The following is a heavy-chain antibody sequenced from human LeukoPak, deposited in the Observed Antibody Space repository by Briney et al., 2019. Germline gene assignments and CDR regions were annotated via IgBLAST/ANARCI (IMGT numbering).Heavy chain of an antibody. J-gene: IGHJ3*02. CDR2: IYYSGST. D-gene: IGHD2-15*01. CDR1: GHSISSSDW. Sequence: PSETLSLTCAVSGHSISSSDWWGWIRQPPGKGLEWIGNIYYSGSTNYNPSLKSRVTISVDTSKNQFSLKLSSVTAADTAVYYCARANPLGYCSGGSCLDAFDIWGQGTMVTVSS. V-gene: IGHV4-28*03. CDR3: ARANPLGYCSGGSCLDAFDI.